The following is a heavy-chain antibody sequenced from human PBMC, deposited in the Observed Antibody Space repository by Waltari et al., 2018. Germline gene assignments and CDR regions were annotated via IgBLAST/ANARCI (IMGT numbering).Heavy chain of an antibody. V-gene: IGHV5-10-1*01. D-gene: IGHD2-2*01. CDR3: VRHRTTYPLEIDY. J-gene: IGHJ4*02. CDR1: GYSFTSHW. Sequence: EVQLVQSGAEVKKPEESLRISCEGSGYSFTSHWISGVRQVPGKGLEGVGRVDPSGAFGNYGPDFEGHVTISVDQSLRTAYLQWDSLKASDTAIYYCVRHRTTYPLEIDYWGQGTLVTVSS. CDR2: VDPSGAFG.